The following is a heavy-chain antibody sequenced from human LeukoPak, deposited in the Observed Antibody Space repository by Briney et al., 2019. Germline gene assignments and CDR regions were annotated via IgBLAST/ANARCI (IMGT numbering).Heavy chain of an antibody. J-gene: IGHJ6*03. V-gene: IGHV3-23*01. CDR3: AKGGARPTGYYYYMDV. Sequence: PGGSLRLSCAASGFTFSSEVMSWVRQAPEKGLEWVSAISGSGGRTYYADSVKGRFTISRDNSKNTLFLQMNSLRAEDTAVYYCAKGGARPTGYYYYMDVWGKGTTVTVSS. CDR2: ISGSGGRT. CDR1: GFTFSSEV.